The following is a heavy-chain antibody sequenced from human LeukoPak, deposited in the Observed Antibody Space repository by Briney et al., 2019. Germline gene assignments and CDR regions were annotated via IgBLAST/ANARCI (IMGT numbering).Heavy chain of an antibody. CDR1: GGTFSSYA. D-gene: IGHD3-22*01. CDR3: ARGRSYYDSSGYYGFFGY. J-gene: IGHJ4*02. V-gene: IGHV1-2*06. CDR2: INPNSGGT. Sequence: ASVKVSCKASGGTFSSYAISWVRQAPGQGLEWMGRINPNSGGTNYAQKFQGRVTMTRDTSISTAYMELSRLRSDDTAVYYCARGRSYYDSSGYYGFFGYWGQGTLVTVSS.